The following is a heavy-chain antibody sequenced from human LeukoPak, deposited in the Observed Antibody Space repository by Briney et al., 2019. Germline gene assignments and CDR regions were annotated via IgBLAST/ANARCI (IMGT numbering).Heavy chain of an antibody. V-gene: IGHV3-23*01. CDR1: GFTFSSYA. Sequence: GGSLRLSCAASGFTFSSYAMSWVRQAPGKGLEWVSAISGSGGSTYYADSVKGRFTISRDNSKNTLYLQMNSLRAEHTPVYYCAQDLELELPLYFDYWGQGTLVTVSS. D-gene: IGHD1-7*01. CDR3: AQDLELELPLYFDY. J-gene: IGHJ4*02. CDR2: ISGSGGST.